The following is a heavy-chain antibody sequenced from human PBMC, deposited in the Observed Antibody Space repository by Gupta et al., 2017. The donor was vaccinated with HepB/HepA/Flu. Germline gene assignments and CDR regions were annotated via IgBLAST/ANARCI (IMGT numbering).Heavy chain of an antibody. V-gene: IGHV3-9*01. CDR1: GFTFDDYA. D-gene: IGHD1-14*01. CDR3: AKDSGRRPGVGVWYFDL. CDR2: ISWNSGSI. J-gene: IGHJ2*01. Sequence: EVQLVESGGGLVQPGRSLRLSCAASGFTFDDYAMHWARQAPGKGLEWVSGISWNSGSIGYADSVKGRFTISRDNAKNSLYLQMNSLRAEDTALYYCAKDSGRRPGVGVWYFDLWGRGTLVTVSS.